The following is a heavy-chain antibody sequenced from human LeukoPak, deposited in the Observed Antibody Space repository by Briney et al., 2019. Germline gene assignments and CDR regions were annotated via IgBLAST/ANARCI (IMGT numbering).Heavy chain of an antibody. CDR1: GGSISTYY. J-gene: IGHJ1*01. CDR2: IYHSGST. Sequence: SETLSLTCTVSGGSISTYYWNWIRQPPGKGLKWIGYIYHSGSTNYNPSLQSRVTISVDTSKNQFSLNLNSVTAADTAVYYCARGGAARLHFQNWGQGTLVTVSS. CDR3: ARGGAARLHFQN. D-gene: IGHD6-6*01. V-gene: IGHV4-59*01.